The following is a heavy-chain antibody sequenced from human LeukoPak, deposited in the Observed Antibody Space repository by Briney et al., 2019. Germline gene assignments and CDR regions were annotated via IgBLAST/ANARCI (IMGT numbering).Heavy chain of an antibody. J-gene: IGHJ4*02. V-gene: IGHV3-74*01. D-gene: IGHD7-27*01. CDR1: GFSFSSNW. CDR2: INSGGSGT. Sequence: GGSLRLSCAASGFSFSSNWMHWVRHTPGKGLVWVSRINSGGSGTSYAASVEGRFTISRDNVKNTLYLQMDSLRAEDTAVYYCATSLGPLTEYWGQGTLVTVSS. CDR3: ATSLGPLTEY.